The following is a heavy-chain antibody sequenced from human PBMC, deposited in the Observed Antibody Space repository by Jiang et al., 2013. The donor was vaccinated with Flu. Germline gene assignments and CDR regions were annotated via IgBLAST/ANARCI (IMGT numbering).Heavy chain of an antibody. CDR2: IKHQSEGAAT. D-gene: IGHD3-10*01. V-gene: IGHV3-15*07. CDR3: ATELHHYDSGSYDYWVPY. CDR1: GFIFRNAW. J-gene: IGHJ4*02. Sequence: VQLLESGGGLVNPGGSLRLSCAASGFIFRNAWMKWVRQAPGKGLEWVARIKHQSEGAATHYAASVKGRFTISRDDSKNTLYLLLNSLKTEDTAVYYCATELHHYDSGSYDYWVPYWGQGAQVTVSS.